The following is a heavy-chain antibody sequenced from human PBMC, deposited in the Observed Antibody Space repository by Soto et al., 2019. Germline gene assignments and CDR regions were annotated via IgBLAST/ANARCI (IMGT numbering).Heavy chain of an antibody. J-gene: IGHJ4*02. Sequence: EVNLLESGGGLLQPGGSLRLSCVASGFSFTSYAMAWVRQAPGMGLEWVCTVTLSGDYAYYADPVKGRFTISRDNSKNPVYLHLSSLRADDTAVYYCARVGYGDLAQWGQGTWVTVSS. CDR2: VTLSGDYA. CDR3: ARVGYGDLAQ. D-gene: IGHD4-17*01. CDR1: GFSFTSYA. V-gene: IGHV3-23*01.